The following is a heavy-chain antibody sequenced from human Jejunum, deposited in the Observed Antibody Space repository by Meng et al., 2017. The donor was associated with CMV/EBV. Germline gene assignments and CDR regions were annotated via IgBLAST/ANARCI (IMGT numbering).Heavy chain of an antibody. D-gene: IGHD6-19*01. Sequence: DAYAIHWVRQRPGKGLEWVSGINWNSDSRGYADSVRGRFTISRDNAKNSLYLQMNNLRVDDTAFYYCAKDYVSFSTYRSGWPVDYWGRGTLVTVSS. J-gene: IGHJ4*02. V-gene: IGHV3-9*01. CDR3: AKDYVSFSTYRSGWPVDY. CDR1: DAYA. CDR2: INWNSDSR.